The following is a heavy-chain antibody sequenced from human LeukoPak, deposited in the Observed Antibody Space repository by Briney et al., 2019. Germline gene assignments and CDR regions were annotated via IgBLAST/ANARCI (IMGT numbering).Heavy chain of an antibody. CDR3: ASANIYGDYESPEFYYYYGMDV. V-gene: IGHV1-69*13. CDR2: IIPIFGTA. J-gene: IGHJ6*02. Sequence: SVKVSCKASGGTFSSYGITWVRQAPGQGLEWMGGIIPIFGTANYAQKFQGRVTITADESTSTAYMELSSLRSEDTAVYYCASANIYGDYESPEFYYYYGMDVWGQGTTVTVSS. CDR1: GGTFSSYG. D-gene: IGHD4-17*01.